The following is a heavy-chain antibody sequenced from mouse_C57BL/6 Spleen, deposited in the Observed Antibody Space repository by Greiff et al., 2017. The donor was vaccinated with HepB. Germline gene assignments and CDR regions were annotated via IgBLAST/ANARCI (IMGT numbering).Heavy chain of an antibody. CDR1: GFSLSTSGLG. Sequence: QVTLKESGPGILQSSQTLSLPCSFSGFSLSTSGLGVSWIRQPSGKGLEWLAHIYWDDDKSYNPSLKSRLTISKDTSRNQVFLKITSVDTADTATYYCARGVPWCAYWGQGTLVTVSA. J-gene: IGHJ3*01. V-gene: IGHV8-12*01. CDR2: IYWDDDK. CDR3: ARGVPWCAY.